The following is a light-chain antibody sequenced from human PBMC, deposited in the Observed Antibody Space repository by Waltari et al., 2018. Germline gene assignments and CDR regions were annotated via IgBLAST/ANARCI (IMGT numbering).Light chain of an antibody. CDR3: QQYYSTPPT. Sequence: VMTQSPDSLAVSLGERATINCKSSQSVLYSSNNKNYLAWFQQKPGQPPKLLLYWASTRESGVPDRFSGSGSGTDFTLTISTLQAEDVAVYYCQQYYSTPPTFGQGTKVEIK. CDR1: QSVLYSSNNKNY. V-gene: IGKV4-1*01. J-gene: IGKJ1*01. CDR2: WAS.